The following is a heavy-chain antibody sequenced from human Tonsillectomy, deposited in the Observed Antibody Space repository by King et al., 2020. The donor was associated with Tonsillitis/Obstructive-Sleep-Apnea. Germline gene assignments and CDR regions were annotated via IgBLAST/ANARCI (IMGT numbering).Heavy chain of an antibody. CDR3: ARDNRSYYYYYYYMDV. V-gene: IGHV4-59*01. Sequence: VQLQESGPGLVKPSETLSLTCTVSGGSNSSYYWSWIRQPPGKGLEWIGYIYYSGSTNYNPSLKSRVTISVDTSKNQFSLKLSSVTAADTAVYYCARDNRSYYYYYYYMDVWGKGTTVTVSS. D-gene: IGHD2/OR15-2a*01. CDR2: IYYSGST. CDR1: GGSNSSYY. J-gene: IGHJ6*03.